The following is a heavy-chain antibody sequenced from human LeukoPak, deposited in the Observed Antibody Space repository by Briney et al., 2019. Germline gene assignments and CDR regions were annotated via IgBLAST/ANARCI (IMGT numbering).Heavy chain of an antibody. CDR1: GGSISSYY. J-gene: IGHJ4*02. CDR2: IYYSGST. Sequence: PSETLSLTCTVSGGSISSYYWSWIRQPPGKGLEWIGYIYYSGSTNYNPSLKSRVTISVDTSKNQFSLKLRSVTAADTAVYYCARVSGYDWESFYDYRGQGTLVTVSS. CDR3: ARVSGYDWESFYDY. V-gene: IGHV4-59*01. D-gene: IGHD5-12*01.